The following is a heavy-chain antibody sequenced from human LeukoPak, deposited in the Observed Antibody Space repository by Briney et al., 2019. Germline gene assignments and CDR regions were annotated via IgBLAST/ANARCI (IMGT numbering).Heavy chain of an antibody. CDR3: ARSLIPGRWYFDL. Sequence: PGGSRKLSFAAPESTFRSNARTWVPKAQGKGLEWVAVISYDGSNKYYADSVKGRFTISRDNPMNTLYLQMNGLRPDDTAVYYCARSLIPGRWYFDLWGRGTLVTVSS. CDR1: ESTFRSNA. D-gene: IGHD3-16*01. J-gene: IGHJ2*01. V-gene: IGHV3-30*03. CDR2: ISYDGSNK.